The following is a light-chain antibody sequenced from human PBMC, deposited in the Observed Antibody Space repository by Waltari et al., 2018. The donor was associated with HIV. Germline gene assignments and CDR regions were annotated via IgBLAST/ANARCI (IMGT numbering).Light chain of an antibody. J-gene: IGLJ3*02. CDR1: ASNIGRNY. CDR2: KNN. V-gene: IGLV1-47*01. Sequence: QSVVTPPPSASGTPGQRVPISSSGSASNIGRNYVYWYQDLPGTAPNLLIYKNNQRSSVVPDRFSGSKSDTSASRAISGRRSEDEADYYCASWDDNLNSWVFGGGTKLTVL. CDR3: ASWDDNLNSWV.